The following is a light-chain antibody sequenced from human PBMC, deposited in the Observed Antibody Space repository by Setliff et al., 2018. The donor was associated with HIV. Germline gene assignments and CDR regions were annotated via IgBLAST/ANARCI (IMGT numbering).Light chain of an antibody. V-gene: IGLV2-14*03. CDR2: DVT. J-gene: IGLJ1*01. CDR1: SSDVGGYNY. Sequence: QSVLTQPPSVSGSPGQSITISCTGASSDVGGYNYVSWYQQHPGKAPKLMIYDVTNRPSGISNRFSGSKSGNTASLTISGLQAEDEADYYCSSYTSSSTLPYVFGTGTKVTVL. CDR3: SSYTSSSTLPYV.